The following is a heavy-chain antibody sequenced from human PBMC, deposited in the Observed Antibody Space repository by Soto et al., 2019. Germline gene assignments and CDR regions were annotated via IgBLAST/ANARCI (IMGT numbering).Heavy chain of an antibody. Sequence: QLQLQESGPGLVKPSETLSLTCTVSGGSISSSSYYWGWIRQPPGKGLEWIGSIYYSGSTYYNPSLKSRVTISVDTSKNQFSLKLSSVTAADPAVYYCASGGRDIVAPGGAEAWGQGTLVTVSS. J-gene: IGHJ5*02. CDR3: ASGGRDIVAPGGAEA. CDR2: IYYSGST. D-gene: IGHD5-12*01. V-gene: IGHV4-39*01. CDR1: GGSISSSSYY.